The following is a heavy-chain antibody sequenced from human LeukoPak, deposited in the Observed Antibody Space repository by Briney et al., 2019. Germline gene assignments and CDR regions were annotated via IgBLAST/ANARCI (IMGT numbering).Heavy chain of an antibody. CDR3: AKDQGYSSSYHFDY. J-gene: IGHJ4*02. CDR1: GFTFSSYW. Sequence: GGSLRLSCAASGFTFSSYWMHWVRRAPGKGLVWVSRINSDGSSTSYADSVKGRFTISRDNAKNTLYLQMNSLRAEDTAVYYCAKDQGYSSSYHFDYWGQGTLVTVSS. V-gene: IGHV3-74*01. D-gene: IGHD6-6*01. CDR2: INSDGSST.